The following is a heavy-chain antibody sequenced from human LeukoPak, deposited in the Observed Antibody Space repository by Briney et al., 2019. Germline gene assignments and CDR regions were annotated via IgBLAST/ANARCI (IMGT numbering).Heavy chain of an antibody. J-gene: IGHJ5*02. CDR3: ARVSYYYDSSGYYNWFDP. CDR1: GFTLSSYW. V-gene: IGHV3-7*01. Sequence: GGSLRLSCAASGFTLSSYWMSWVRQAPGKGLEWVANIKQDGSEKYYVDSVKGRFTISRDNGKNSLYLQMNSLRAEDTAVYYCARVSYYYDSSGYYNWFDPWGQGTLVTVSS. D-gene: IGHD3-22*01. CDR2: IKQDGSEK.